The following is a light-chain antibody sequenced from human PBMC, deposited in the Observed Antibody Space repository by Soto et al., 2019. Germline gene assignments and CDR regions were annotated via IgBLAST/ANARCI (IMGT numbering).Light chain of an antibody. CDR2: QDS. Sequence: SYELTQPPSVSVSPGQTASITCSGDKLGDQYASWYQLKPGQSPVLVIYQDSKRPSGIPERFSGSNSGNTATLTISGTQAMDEGDYYCQAWDSSTVVFGGGTQLTVL. J-gene: IGLJ2*01. V-gene: IGLV3-1*01. CDR3: QAWDSSTVV. CDR1: KLGDQY.